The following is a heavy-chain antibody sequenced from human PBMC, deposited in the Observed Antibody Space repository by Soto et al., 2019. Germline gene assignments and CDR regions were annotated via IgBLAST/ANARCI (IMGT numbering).Heavy chain of an antibody. J-gene: IGHJ4*02. CDR1: GGSTSSDNC. CDR2: IYYSGNT. CDR3: AREGGESSDGLYYFDS. V-gene: IGHV4-30-4*01. D-gene: IGHD3-16*01. Sequence: SETLSLTCTVSGGSTSSDNCWSWIRQPPGKGLEWIGHIYYSGNTDYNPSLRSRLAISIDTSKNQFSLKLSSVTAADTAVYFCAREGGESSDGLYYFDSWGQGSLVTVSS.